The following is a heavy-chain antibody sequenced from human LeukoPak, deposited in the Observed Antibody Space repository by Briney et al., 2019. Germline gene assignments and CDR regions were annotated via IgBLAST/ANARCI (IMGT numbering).Heavy chain of an antibody. CDR1: GYSISSGYY. D-gene: IGHD3-9*01. CDR3: ARAGLLRYFDWSLLNHYYFDY. V-gene: IGHV4-38-2*02. CDR2: IYHSGST. Sequence: SETLSLTCTVSGYSISSGYYWGWIRQPPGKGLEWIGSIYHSGSTYYNPSLKSRVTISVDTSKNQFSLKLSSVTAADTAVYYCARAGLLRYFDWSLLNHYYFDYWGQGTLVTVSS. J-gene: IGHJ4*02.